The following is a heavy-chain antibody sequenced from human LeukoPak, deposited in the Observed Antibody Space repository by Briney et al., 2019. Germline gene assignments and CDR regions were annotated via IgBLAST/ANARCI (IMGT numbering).Heavy chain of an antibody. J-gene: IGHJ4*02. CDR1: GFTFSSYS. CDR3: ARDQYDTWSRRGNFDS. D-gene: IGHD3/OR15-3a*01. Sequence: GGSLRLSCVGSGFTFSSYSMNWVRQAPGKGLEWVSYISSGSSTIHYADSVKGRFTISRDNTKNSLYLQMNSLRAEDTAVFYCARDQYDTWSRRGNFDSWGQGTLVIVSS. V-gene: IGHV3-48*01. CDR2: ISSGSSTI.